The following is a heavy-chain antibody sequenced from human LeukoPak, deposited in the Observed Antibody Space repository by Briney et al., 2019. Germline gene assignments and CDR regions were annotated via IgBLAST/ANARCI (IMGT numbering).Heavy chain of an antibody. J-gene: IGHJ4*02. CDR3: ASQPAYSSGWYDY. V-gene: IGHV3-9*01. D-gene: IGHD6-19*01. Sequence: PGGSLRLSCAASGFTFDDYAMHWVRQAPGKGLEWVSGISWISGTIGYADSVKGRFTISRDNAKNSLYLQMNSLRAEDTALYYCASQPAYSSGWYDYWGQGTLVTVSS. CDR1: GFTFDDYA. CDR2: ISWISGTI.